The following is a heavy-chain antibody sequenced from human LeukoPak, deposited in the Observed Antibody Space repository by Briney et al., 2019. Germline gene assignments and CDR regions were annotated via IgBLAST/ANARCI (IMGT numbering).Heavy chain of an antibody. Sequence: SETLSLTCTVSGGSISSYYWSWIRQPAGKGLEWIGRIYTSGSTNYNPSLKSRVTMSVDTSKNQFSLKPNSVTAADTAVYYCARGGGDSSGYYYHFHYWGQGTLVTVSS. V-gene: IGHV4-4*07. CDR3: ARGGGDSSGYYYHFHY. CDR2: IYTSGST. J-gene: IGHJ4*02. D-gene: IGHD3-22*01. CDR1: GGSISSYY.